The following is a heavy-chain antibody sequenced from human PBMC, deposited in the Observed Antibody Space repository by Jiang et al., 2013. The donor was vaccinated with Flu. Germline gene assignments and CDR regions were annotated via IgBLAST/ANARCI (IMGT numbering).Heavy chain of an antibody. CDR1: GFTFSAYA. CDR2: ISWNGGNI. J-gene: IGHJ6*02. CDR3: SKRYWALSYGMGTDYGMDV. D-gene: IGHD3-10*01. Sequence: VQLVESGGGLVQPGRSLRLSCAASGFTFSAYAMHWVRQAPGKGLEWVSGISWNGGNIAYADSVQGRFTISRDNARNSLYLHVYSLSAEDTAFLYCSKRYWALSYGMGTDYGMDVWGPRDHGHRLV. V-gene: IGHV3-9*01.